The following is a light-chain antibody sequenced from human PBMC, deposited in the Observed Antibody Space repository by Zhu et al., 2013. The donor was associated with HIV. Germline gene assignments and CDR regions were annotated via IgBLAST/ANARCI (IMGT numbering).Light chain of an antibody. V-gene: IGKV3-20*01. J-gene: IGKJ4*01. CDR1: QSVSSSY. Sequence: EIVLTQSPGTLSLSPGERATLSCTASQSVSSSYLTWYQQRPGQAPRLLIFGASSRASGIPDRFSGSGSGTDFTLTISRLEPEDFAVYYCQQYDSSPLTFGGGTNGGDQ. CDR3: QQYDSSPLT. CDR2: GAS.